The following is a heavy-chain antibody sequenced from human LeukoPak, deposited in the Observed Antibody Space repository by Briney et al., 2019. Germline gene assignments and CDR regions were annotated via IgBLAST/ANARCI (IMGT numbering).Heavy chain of an antibody. CDR3: ARAPNDDYGVNESDY. CDR1: GFTFSSYA. CDR2: ISYDGSNK. J-gene: IGHJ4*02. Sequence: PGRSLRLSCAASGFTFSSYAMHWVRQAPGKGLEWVAVISYDGSNKYYADSVKGRFTISRDNSKNTLYLQMNSLRAEDTAVYYCARAPNDDYGVNESDYWGQGTLVTVSS. D-gene: IGHD4-17*01. V-gene: IGHV3-30-3*01.